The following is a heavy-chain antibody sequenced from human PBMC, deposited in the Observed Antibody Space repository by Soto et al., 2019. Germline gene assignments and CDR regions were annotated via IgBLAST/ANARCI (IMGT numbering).Heavy chain of an antibody. CDR2: ISGSGGST. D-gene: IGHD2-2*01. CDR3: AKGGAGGRYCSSTSCYADYYYGMDV. V-gene: IGHV3-23*01. J-gene: IGHJ6*02. CDR1: GFTFSSYA. Sequence: EVQLLESGGGLVQPGGSLRLSCAASGFTFSSYAMSWVRQAPGKGLEWVSAISGSGGSTYYADSVKGRFTISRDNSKNTLYLQMNSLRAEDTAVYYCAKGGAGGRYCSSTSCYADYYYGMDVWGQGTTVTVSS.